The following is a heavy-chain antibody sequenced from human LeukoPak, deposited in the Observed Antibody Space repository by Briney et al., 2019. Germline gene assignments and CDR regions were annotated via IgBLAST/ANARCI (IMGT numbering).Heavy chain of an antibody. CDR3: ARGRGYCSGGSCYGNWFGP. CDR2: IYYSGST. Sequence: PSETLSLTCTVSGGSISSGGYYWSWIRQHPGKGLEWIGYIYYSGSTYYNPSLKSRVTISVDTSKNQFSLKLSSVTAADTAVYYCARGRGYCSGGSCYGNWFGPWGQGTLVTVSS. V-gene: IGHV4-31*03. J-gene: IGHJ5*02. CDR1: GGSISSGGYY. D-gene: IGHD2-15*01.